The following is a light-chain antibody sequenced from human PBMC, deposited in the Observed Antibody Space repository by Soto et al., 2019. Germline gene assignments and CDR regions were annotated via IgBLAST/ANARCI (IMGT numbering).Light chain of an antibody. V-gene: IGKV3-11*01. CDR3: QQRSNWPLT. J-gene: IGKJ4*01. CDR1: QSIRNY. CDR2: DAS. Sequence: EIVLTQSPATLSLSPGERATLSCRASQSIRNYLAWYQQKPGQAPRLLIYDASNRATGIPARFSGSGSGTDFILTISSLVPEDSGVYYCQQRSNWPLTFGGGNKVEIK.